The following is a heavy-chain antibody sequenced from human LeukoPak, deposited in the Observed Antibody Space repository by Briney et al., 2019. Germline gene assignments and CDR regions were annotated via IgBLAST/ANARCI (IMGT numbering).Heavy chain of an antibody. J-gene: IGHJ4*02. V-gene: IGHV3-23*01. CDR2: ISGSGGST. D-gene: IGHD2-15*01. CDR3: AKDGVLGYCSGGSCYSDY. Sequence: GGSLRLSCAASGSTFSSYAMTWVRQAPGKGLEWVSAISGSGGSTYYADSVKGRFTISRDNSKNTLYLQMNSLRAEDTAVYYCAKDGVLGYCSGGSCYSDYWGQGTLVTVSS. CDR1: GSTFSSYA.